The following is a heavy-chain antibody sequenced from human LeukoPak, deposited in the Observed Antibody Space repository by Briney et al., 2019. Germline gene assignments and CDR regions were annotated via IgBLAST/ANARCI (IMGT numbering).Heavy chain of an antibody. CDR3: AGDKEAPNSGESPADY. CDR2: ISYDGSNK. CDR1: GFTFSSYA. D-gene: IGHD4-17*01. V-gene: IGHV3-30*04. J-gene: IGHJ4*02. Sequence: GVALRHSCAASGFTFSSYAMHWVRQAPGKGLEWVAVISYDGSNKYYADSVKGRFTISRDNPKNTLYLQMNSLRSEDTAIYYCAGDKEAPNSGESPADYWGQGTLVTVSS.